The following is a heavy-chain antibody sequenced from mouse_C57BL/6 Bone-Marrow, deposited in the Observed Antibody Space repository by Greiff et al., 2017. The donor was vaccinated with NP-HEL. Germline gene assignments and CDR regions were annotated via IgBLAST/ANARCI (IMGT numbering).Heavy chain of an antibody. V-gene: IGHV1-63*01. CDR1: GYTFTNYW. Sequence: QVQLQQSGAELVRPGTSVKMSCKASGYTFTNYWIGWAKQRPGHGLEGIGDIYPGGGYANYNEKFKGKATLTADKSSSTAYMQFSSLTSEDSAIYYCAKTAQASYYFDYWGQGTTLTVSS. CDR2: IYPGGGYA. J-gene: IGHJ2*01. D-gene: IGHD3-2*02. CDR3: AKTAQASYYFDY.